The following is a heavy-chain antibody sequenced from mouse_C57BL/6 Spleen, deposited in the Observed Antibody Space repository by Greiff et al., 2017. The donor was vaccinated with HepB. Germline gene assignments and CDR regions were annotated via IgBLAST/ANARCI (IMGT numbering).Heavy chain of an antibody. CDR3: AREAPY. Sequence: QVQLQQSGAELVRPGTSVKLSCKASGYTFTSYWMHWVKQRPGQGLEWIGVIDPSDSYTNYNQKFKGKATVTVDTSSSTAYMQLSSLTSEDSAVYYCAREAPYWGQGTTLTVSS. V-gene: IGHV1-59*01. J-gene: IGHJ2*01. CDR2: IDPSDSYT. CDR1: GYTFTSYW.